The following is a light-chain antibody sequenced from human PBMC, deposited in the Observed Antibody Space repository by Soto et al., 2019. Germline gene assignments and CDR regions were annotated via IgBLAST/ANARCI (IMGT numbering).Light chain of an antibody. CDR2: LAS. J-gene: IGKJ4*01. V-gene: IGKV1-33*01. CDR3: QQFDDLPRT. CDR1: QDIRNY. Sequence: DIQMTQSPSSLSASVGDRVTITCQASQDIRNYLNWYRQKPGKAPKVLISLASTLETGVPSRFSGGGSGTDFTFTISSLQPEDIATYYCQQFDDLPRTFGGGTKVDIK.